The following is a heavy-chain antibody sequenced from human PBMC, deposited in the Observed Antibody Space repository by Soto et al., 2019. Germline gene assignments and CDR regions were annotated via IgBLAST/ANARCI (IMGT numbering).Heavy chain of an antibody. V-gene: IGHV3-9*01. CDR2: ISWNVGSI. CDR3: ATGVAGWYYFDY. D-gene: IGHD3-3*01. J-gene: IGHJ4*02. Sequence: EVQLVESGGGLVQPGRSLRLSCAASGFTFDDYTLHWVRQAPGKGLEWVSGISWNVGSIAYADSVKGRFTISRDNAKNSLYLQMHRLRAEDTAMYYGATGVAGWYYFDYWGQGTLVTVSS. CDR1: GFTFDDYT.